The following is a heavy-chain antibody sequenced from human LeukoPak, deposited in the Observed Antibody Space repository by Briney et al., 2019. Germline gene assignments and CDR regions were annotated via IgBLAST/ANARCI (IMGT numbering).Heavy chain of an antibody. CDR2: IYTSGST. D-gene: IGHD3-22*01. CDR3: ARGYYDSSGYYSPVAFDI. V-gene: IGHV4-4*07. J-gene: IGHJ3*02. Sequence: SETLSLTCTVSGGSISSYYWSWIRQPAGKGLEWIGRIYTSGSTNYNPSLKSRVTMSVDTSKNQFSLKLSSVTAADTAVYYCARGYYDSSGYYSPVAFDIWGQGTMVTVSS. CDR1: GGSISSYY.